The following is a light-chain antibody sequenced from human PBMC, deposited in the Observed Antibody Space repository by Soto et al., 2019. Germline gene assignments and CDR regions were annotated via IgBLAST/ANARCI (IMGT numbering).Light chain of an antibody. CDR2: DVS. V-gene: IGLV2-18*02. J-gene: IGLJ1*01. CDR1: SSDVGSNNR. Sequence: QSALTQPPSVSGSPGQSVAISCTGTSSDVGSNNRVSWYQQPPGSAPKLIIYDVSNRPSGIPDRFSGSKSANTASLTISGLQTEDEAEYYCSSYTTSNTYVFVTGTKVTVL. CDR3: SSYTTSNTYV.